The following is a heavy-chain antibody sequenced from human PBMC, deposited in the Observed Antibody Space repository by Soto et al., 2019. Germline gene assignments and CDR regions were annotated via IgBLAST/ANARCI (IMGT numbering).Heavy chain of an antibody. CDR1: GGTFRTNA. J-gene: IGHJ6*02. CDR3: ARDKDRLQLGGNYYYIMDV. V-gene: IGHV1-69*12. D-gene: IGHD1-1*01. CDR2: IIPIFPTP. Sequence: QVQLVQSGAEVKKPGSSVKISCKASGGTFRTNAFSWVRQAPGQGLEWMGGIIPIFPTPDYAQKFQSRVTTTAAESTTTTCVEPSSRRSEDTAIYYCARDKDRLQLGGNYYYIMDVWGQGTTVTVSS.